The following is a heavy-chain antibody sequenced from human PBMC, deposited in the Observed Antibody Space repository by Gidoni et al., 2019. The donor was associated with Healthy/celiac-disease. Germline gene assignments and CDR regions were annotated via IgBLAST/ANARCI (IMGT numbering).Heavy chain of an antibody. J-gene: IGHJ4*02. Sequence: EVQLVESGGGWVQPGGSLRLSCAASGSPFSRYDMNWVRQAPGKGLEWVSYISSSGSTIYYADSVKGRFTISRDNAKNSLYLQMHSLSAEDTAVYYCARDLYDSSGYPLFYYWGQGTLVTVSS. V-gene: IGHV3-48*03. CDR3: ARDLYDSSGYPLFYY. D-gene: IGHD3-22*01. CDR2: ISSSGSTI. CDR1: GSPFSRYD.